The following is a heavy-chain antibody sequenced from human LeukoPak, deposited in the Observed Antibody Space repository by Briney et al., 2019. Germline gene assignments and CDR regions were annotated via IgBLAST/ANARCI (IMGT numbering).Heavy chain of an antibody. CDR1: GGSISSYY. CDR3: ARLSGGYWEVNY. V-gene: IGHV4-59*01. CDR2: IYYSGST. D-gene: IGHD2-21*01. J-gene: IGHJ4*02. Sequence: SETLSLTCTVSGGSISSYYWSWIRQPPGKGLEWIGYIYYSGSTNYNPSLKSRVTISVDTSKNQFSLKLSSVTAADTAVYYCARLSGGYWEVNYWGQGTLVTVSS.